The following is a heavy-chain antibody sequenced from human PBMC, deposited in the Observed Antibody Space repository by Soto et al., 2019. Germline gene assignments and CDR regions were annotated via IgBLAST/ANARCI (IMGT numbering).Heavy chain of an antibody. J-gene: IGHJ5*02. V-gene: IGHV4-34*01. D-gene: IGHD3-22*01. Sequence: ETLSLTCAVYGGSFSGYYWSWIRQPPGKGLEWIGEINHSGSTNYNPSLKSRVTISVDTSKNQFPLKLSSVTAADTAVYYCASGYYRFDWFDPWGQGTLVTVSS. CDR1: GGSFSGYY. CDR2: INHSGST. CDR3: ASGYYRFDWFDP.